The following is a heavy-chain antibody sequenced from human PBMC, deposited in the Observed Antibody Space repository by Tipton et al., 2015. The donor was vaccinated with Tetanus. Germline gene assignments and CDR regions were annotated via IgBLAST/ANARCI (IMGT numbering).Heavy chain of an antibody. CDR1: GLIFSSYG. Sequence: SLRLSCAASGLIFSSYGIHWVRQAPGKGLEWVAVSWCDGTDKYYADSVKGRFTISRDNSKNTLYLQMNSLRAEDTALYYCAREADCSGGSCFSGDFDTWGQGTQVTVSS. J-gene: IGHJ4*02. CDR2: SWCDGTDK. D-gene: IGHD2-15*01. V-gene: IGHV3-33*01. CDR3: AREADCSGGSCFSGDFDT.